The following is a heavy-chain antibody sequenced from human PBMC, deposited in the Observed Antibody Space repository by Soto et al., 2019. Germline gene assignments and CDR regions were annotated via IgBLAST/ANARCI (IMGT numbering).Heavy chain of an antibody. Sequence: QVQLVQSGAEVKKPGASVKVSCKASGYTFTSYGISWVRQAPGQGLEWMGWISAYNGNTNYAQKLQGRVTMTTDTSTSTADMELRSLRPADTAVYCCAREAAAGALDYWGQGTLVTVSS. V-gene: IGHV1-18*01. CDR3: AREAAAGALDY. J-gene: IGHJ4*02. CDR1: GYTFTSYG. D-gene: IGHD6-13*01. CDR2: ISAYNGNT.